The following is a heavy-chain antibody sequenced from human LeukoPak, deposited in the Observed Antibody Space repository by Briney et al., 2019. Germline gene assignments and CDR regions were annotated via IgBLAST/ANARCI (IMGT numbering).Heavy chain of an antibody. V-gene: IGHV4-59*01. J-gene: IGHJ5*02. CDR2: IYYSGST. CDR3: ARGLVVGSSSSGPWAYNWFDP. D-gene: IGHD6-6*01. CDR1: GFTFRNYA. Sequence: RPGGSLRLSCAASGFTFRNYAMSWIRQPPGKGLEWIGYIYYSGSTNYNPSLKSRVTISVDTSKNQFSLKLSSVTAADTAVYYCARGLVVGSSSSGPWAYNWFDPWGQGTLVTVSS.